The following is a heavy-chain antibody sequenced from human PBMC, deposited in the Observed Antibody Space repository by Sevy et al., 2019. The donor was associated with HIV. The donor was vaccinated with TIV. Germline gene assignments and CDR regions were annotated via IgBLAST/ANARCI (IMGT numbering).Heavy chain of an antibody. Sequence: SETLSLTCTVSGGSISSHYWSGVRQPPGKGLEWIGYIYYSGSTNYNPSLESRVTISVDTSKNQFSLKLSSVTAADTAVYYCARDSPYNWNDVGDTFDSWGPGTMVTVSS. CDR1: GGSISSHY. J-gene: IGHJ3*02. CDR2: IYYSGST. V-gene: IGHV4-59*11. CDR3: ARDSPYNWNDVGDTFDS. D-gene: IGHD1-20*01.